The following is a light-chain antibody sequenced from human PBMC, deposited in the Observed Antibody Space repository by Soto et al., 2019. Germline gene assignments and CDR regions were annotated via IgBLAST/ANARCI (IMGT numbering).Light chain of an antibody. CDR2: DAS. Sequence: EIVLTQSPSTLSLSPGERATLSCRASQSVSSYLAWYQQKPGQAPRLLIYDASNRATGIPARFSGSGSATDFTLTISSLEAEDFAVYYCQQYRISPRTFGQGTKVDIK. V-gene: IGKV3-11*01. CDR3: QQYRISPRT. J-gene: IGKJ1*01. CDR1: QSVSSY.